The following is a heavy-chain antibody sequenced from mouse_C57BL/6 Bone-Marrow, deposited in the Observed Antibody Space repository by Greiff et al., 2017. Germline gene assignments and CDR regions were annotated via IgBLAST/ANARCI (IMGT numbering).Heavy chain of an antibody. CDR2: IYPGSGNT. Sequence: VQLVESGAELVRPGASVKLSCKASGYTFTDYYINWVKQRPGQGLEWIAMIYPGSGNTYYNEKFKGKATMTADKSSSTAYMQLSSLTSETSAVYFCDRWGTFANVVDYFGYWGQGTTLTVSS. J-gene: IGHJ2*01. D-gene: IGHD1-1*01. V-gene: IGHV1-76*01. CDR3: DRWGTFANVVDYFGY. CDR1: GYTFTDYY.